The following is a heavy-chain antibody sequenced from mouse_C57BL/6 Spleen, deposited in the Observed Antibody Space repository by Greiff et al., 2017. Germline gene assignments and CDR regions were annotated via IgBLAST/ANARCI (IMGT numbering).Heavy chain of an antibody. Sequence: EVKLEESGPGLVKPSQSLSLTCSVTGYSITSGYYWNWIRQFPGNKLEWMGYISYDGSNNYNPSLKNRISITRDTSKNQFFLKLNSVTTEDTATYDCARVYDYDGGCAYWGQGTLVTVSA. J-gene: IGHJ3*01. CDR2: ISYDGSN. V-gene: IGHV3-6*01. D-gene: IGHD2-4*01. CDR1: GYSITSGYY. CDR3: ARVYDYDGGCAY.